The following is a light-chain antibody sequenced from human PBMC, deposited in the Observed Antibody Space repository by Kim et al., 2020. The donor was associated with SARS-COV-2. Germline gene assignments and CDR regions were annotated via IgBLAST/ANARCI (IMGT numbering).Light chain of an antibody. Sequence: GHPMTVSCTGTSSAVGGYNYVSWYQQHPGKAPKLMIYDVDKRPSGVSNRFSGSKSGNTASLTISGLRAEDVADYYCSSYASSSTVVFGGGTQLTVL. J-gene: IGLJ3*02. V-gene: IGLV2-14*03. CDR2: DVD. CDR3: SSYASSSTVV. CDR1: SSAVGGYNY.